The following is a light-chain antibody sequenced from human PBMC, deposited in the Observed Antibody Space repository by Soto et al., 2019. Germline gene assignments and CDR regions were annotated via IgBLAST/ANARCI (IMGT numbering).Light chain of an antibody. CDR2: SNN. Sequence: QSVLTQPPSASGTPGQRVTISCSGSSSNIGSNYVYWYQQRPGTAPKLLIYSNNQRPSGVPDRFSGSKSGTSASLAISGLRSEDEADYYCAAWDDSLSGLYVFGTGTKLTVL. CDR3: AAWDDSLSGLYV. V-gene: IGLV1-47*02. J-gene: IGLJ1*01. CDR1: SSNIGSNY.